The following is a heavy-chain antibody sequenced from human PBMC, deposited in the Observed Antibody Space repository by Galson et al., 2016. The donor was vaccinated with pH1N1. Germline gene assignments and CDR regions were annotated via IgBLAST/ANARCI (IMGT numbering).Heavy chain of an antibody. Sequence: SLRLSCAASGFIFSSYAMTWVRQAPGKGLEWVANMNQDGNKKYYVDSVKGRFIISRDYSKNSLYLQMNSLRAEDTAMYYCVRAVGRAEAHWGQGTLVTVSS. V-gene: IGHV3-7*01. CDR1: GFIFSSYA. CDR2: MNQDGNKK. D-gene: IGHD1-26*01. CDR3: VRAVGRAEAH. J-gene: IGHJ4*02.